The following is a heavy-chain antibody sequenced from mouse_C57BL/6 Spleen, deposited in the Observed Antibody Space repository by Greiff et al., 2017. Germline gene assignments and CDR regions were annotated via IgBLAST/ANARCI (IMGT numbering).Heavy chain of an antibody. Sequence: QVQLQQPGAELVKPGASVKMSCKASGYTFTSYWLTWVKQRPGQGLEWIGDLYPGSGSTNYNEKFKSKATLTVDTSSSTAYMQLSSLTSEDSAVYYCAGTTVVAPYYYAMDYWGQGTSVTVSS. CDR2: LYPGSGST. CDR1: GYTFTSYW. CDR3: AGTTVVAPYYYAMDY. J-gene: IGHJ4*01. V-gene: IGHV1-55*01. D-gene: IGHD1-1*01.